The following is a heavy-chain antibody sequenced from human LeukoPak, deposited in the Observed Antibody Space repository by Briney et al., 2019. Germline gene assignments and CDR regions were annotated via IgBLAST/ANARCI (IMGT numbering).Heavy chain of an antibody. D-gene: IGHD2-2*02. V-gene: IGHV4-30-4*08. CDR2: IYYSGST. CDR3: ARSLGYCSSTSCHRDFDY. J-gene: IGHJ4*02. CDR1: GGSISSGDYY. Sequence: PSQTLPLTCTVSGGSISSGDYYWSWIRQPPGKGLEWIGYIYYSGSTYYNPSLKSRVTISVDTSKNQFSLKLSSVTAADTAVYYCARSLGYCSSTSCHRDFDYWGQGTLVTVSS.